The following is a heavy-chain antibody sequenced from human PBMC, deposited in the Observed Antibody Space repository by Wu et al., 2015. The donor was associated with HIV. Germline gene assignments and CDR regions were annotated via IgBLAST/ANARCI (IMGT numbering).Heavy chain of an antibody. Sequence: QVQMVQSGAEVKKPGASLKVSCKASGYIFTNYYIHWVRHAPGQGLEWMGIINPNDGRTTYAQRFQGRVTMTRDTSTSTVQMNLSRLRSEDTAIYYCTRDPNFYESSGHRSADAFDFWGQGTMVTVSS. CDR2: INPNDGRT. CDR3: TRDPNFYESSGHRSADAFDF. D-gene: IGHD3-22*01. CDR1: GYIFTNYY. J-gene: IGHJ3*01. V-gene: IGHV1-46*01.